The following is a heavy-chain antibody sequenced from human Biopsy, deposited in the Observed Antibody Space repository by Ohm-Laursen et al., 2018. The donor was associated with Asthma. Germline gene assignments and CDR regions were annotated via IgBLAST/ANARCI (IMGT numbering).Heavy chain of an antibody. CDR1: GGSFSSNY. CDR2: IHYSGST. Sequence: GTLSLTCAVYGGSFSSNYWSWIRQPPGKGLEWIGNIHYSGSTYSNPSLKSRVTISVDTSKKQISLRLSPVIAADTAVYYCAGFCSGGNCPDHWGQGTLVTVSS. J-gene: IGHJ4*02. D-gene: IGHD2-15*01. CDR3: AGFCSGGNCPDH. V-gene: IGHV4-59*01.